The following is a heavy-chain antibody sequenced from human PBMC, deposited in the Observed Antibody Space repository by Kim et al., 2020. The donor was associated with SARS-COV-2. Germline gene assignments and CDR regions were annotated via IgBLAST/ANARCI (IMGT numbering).Heavy chain of an antibody. J-gene: IGHJ3*02. CDR3: ARVKEGLLGAFDI. CDR2: IYYSGST. D-gene: IGHD2-15*01. Sequence: SETLSLTCAVSGGSISSGGYSWSWIRQPPGKGLEWIGYIYYSGSTYYNPSLKSRVTISVDRSKNQFSLKLSSVTAADTAVYYCARVKEGLLGAFDIWGQGTMVTVSS. CDR1: GGSISSGGYS. V-gene: IGHV4-30-2*01.